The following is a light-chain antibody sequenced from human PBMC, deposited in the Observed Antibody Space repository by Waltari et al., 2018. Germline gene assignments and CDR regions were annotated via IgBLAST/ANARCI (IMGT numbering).Light chain of an antibody. CDR1: DSNIGAHYD. V-gene: IGLV1-40*03. CDR2: AHP. Sequence: QSVVTQPPSVSGVPGQRVTISCTGTDSNIGAHYDVQWFQQLPGAAPKVVIFAHPVRPSGVSGRFSGSKSGASASLIISGLQAEDEADYFCQSYDRSLSGFVFGPGTRLTVL. CDR3: QSYDRSLSGFV. J-gene: IGLJ1*01.